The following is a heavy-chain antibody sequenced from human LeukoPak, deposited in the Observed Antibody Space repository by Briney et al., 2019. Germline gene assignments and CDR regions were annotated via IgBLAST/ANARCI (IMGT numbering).Heavy chain of an antibody. CDR3: ARDQTRSGWCYFDY. D-gene: IGHD6-19*01. CDR1: GGFISSYY. V-gene: IGHV4-4*07. CDR2: IYTSGST. Sequence: SETLSLTCTVSGGFISSYYWSWLRQPAGKGLEWLGRIYTSGSTNYNPSLKSRVTMSVDTCKNQFSLKLSSVTTRKTAVCYRARDQTRSGWCYFDYWGQGTLVSVSS. J-gene: IGHJ4*02.